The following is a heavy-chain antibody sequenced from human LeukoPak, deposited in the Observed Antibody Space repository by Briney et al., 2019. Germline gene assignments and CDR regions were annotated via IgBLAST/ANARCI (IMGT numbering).Heavy chain of an antibody. Sequence: GGSLRLSCAASGFIFSDYSLNWVRQAPGKGLEWVSSISSSSSYTKSADSVKGRSTISRDNAKNSLYLQMNSLRDEDTAVYYCARPLRESGYFYFDYWGQGTLVTVSS. V-gene: IGHV3-21*01. CDR2: ISSSSSYT. CDR1: GFIFSDYS. CDR3: ARPLRESGYFYFDY. J-gene: IGHJ4*02. D-gene: IGHD3-3*01.